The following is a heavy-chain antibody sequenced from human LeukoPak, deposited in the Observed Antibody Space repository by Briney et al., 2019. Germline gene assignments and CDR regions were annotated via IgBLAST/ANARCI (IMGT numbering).Heavy chain of an antibody. D-gene: IGHD3-10*01. CDR1: GGSISSSSYY. J-gene: IGHJ3*02. CDR3: ARDLQWGTGDAFDI. Sequence: ASETLSLTCTVSGGSISSSSYYWGWIRQPPGKRLEWIGSIYYSGSTYYNPSLKSRVTISVDTSKNQFSLKLSSVTAADTAVYYCARDLQWGTGDAFDIWGQGTMVTVSS. CDR2: IYYSGST. V-gene: IGHV4-39*07.